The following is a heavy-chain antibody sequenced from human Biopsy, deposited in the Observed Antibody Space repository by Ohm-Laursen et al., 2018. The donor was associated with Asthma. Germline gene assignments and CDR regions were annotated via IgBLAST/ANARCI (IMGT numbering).Heavy chain of an antibody. Sequence: SLRLSCVASGFTFGAFWMSWGRQTPGKGLEWVATITGDGSQKFYVDSVTGRFTISRDNSKNSLHLQMNSLRAEDTAVYYCARGDSSNWSHYYFDYWGQGTLVTVSS. V-gene: IGHV3-7*01. CDR1: GFTFGAFW. D-gene: IGHD3-22*01. CDR3: ARGDSSNWSHYYFDY. J-gene: IGHJ4*02. CDR2: ITGDGSQK.